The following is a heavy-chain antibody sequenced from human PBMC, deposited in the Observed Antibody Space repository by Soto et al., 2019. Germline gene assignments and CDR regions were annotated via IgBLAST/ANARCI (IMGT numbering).Heavy chain of an antibody. Sequence: QVQLQESGPGLVKPSETLSLTCTVSGGSISGYYWSWIRQPPGQGLEWIGYVYYSGSTNYNPSLKSRVTISVDKSKNQISLKLSSVTAGDTAVYFCARVQSGRYALYYFDYWGQGTLVTVSS. D-gene: IGHD1-26*01. CDR3: ARVQSGRYALYYFDY. V-gene: IGHV4-59*01. J-gene: IGHJ4*02. CDR2: VYYSGST. CDR1: GGSISGYY.